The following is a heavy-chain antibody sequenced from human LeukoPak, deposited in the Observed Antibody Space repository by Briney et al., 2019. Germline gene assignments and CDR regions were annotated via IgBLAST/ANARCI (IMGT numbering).Heavy chain of an antibody. J-gene: IGHJ4*02. D-gene: IGHD3-10*01. CDR2: IWHDGSNK. Sequence: PGGSLRLSCEASGFSFSSYGLHWVRQAPGKGLEWVALIWHDGSNKYYADSVKGRFTISRDNSKNTLHLQMNSLRAEDTAVYYCARDPLGSYYGSGSPPDYWGQGTLVTVSS. V-gene: IGHV3-33*01. CDR3: ARDPLGSYYGSGSPPDY. CDR1: GFSFSSYG.